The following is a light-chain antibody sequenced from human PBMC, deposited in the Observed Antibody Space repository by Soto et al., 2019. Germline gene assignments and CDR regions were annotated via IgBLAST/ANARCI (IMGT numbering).Light chain of an antibody. CDR1: QSVSSN. Sequence: EIVMTQSPATLSVSPGERATLSCRASQSVSSNLAWFQQKPGQAPRLLIYGASTRPTGIPARFSGSGSGTEFTRTISSLQSEDFAVYYCQQYNNWPPWTFGQGTKVEIK. J-gene: IGKJ1*01. CDR2: GAS. CDR3: QQYNNWPPWT. V-gene: IGKV3-15*01.